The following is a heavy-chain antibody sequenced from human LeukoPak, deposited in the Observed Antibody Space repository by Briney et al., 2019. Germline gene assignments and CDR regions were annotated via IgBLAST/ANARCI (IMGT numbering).Heavy chain of an antibody. Sequence: ASVKVSCKASGYTFTGYAMNWVRQAPGQGLEWLGWINPNTGGTKYAQQFQGWVTLTRDTSTSTAYLDLSRLKSNDTAVYYCARGYSSMFIDNWGQGTLVSVSS. CDR3: ARGYSSMFIDN. CDR2: INPNTGGT. J-gene: IGHJ4*02. CDR1: GYTFTGYA. D-gene: IGHD5-12*01. V-gene: IGHV1-2*04.